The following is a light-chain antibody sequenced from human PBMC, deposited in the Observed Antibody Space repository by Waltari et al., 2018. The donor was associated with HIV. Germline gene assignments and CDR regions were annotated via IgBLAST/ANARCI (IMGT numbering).Light chain of an antibody. V-gene: IGLV1-44*01. CDR1: SSNIGSSP. Sequence: QSVLTQPPSASGTPGQRVTISCSGSSSNIGSSPVNWYQQLPGTAPKLLMYINYPRPSGVPDRVSGSKSGTSASLAISGLQSEDEADYFCAAWDDSLKGVVFGGGTKLTVL. CDR2: INY. CDR3: AAWDDSLKGVV. J-gene: IGLJ2*01.